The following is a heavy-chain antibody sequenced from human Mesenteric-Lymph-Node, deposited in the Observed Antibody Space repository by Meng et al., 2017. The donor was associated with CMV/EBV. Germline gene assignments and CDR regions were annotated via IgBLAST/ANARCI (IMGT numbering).Heavy chain of an antibody. CDR1: GFRFDDYG. CDR2: ISWNSYSI. D-gene: IGHD2-2*01. Sequence: GGSLRLSCEASGFRFDDYGMHWARQAPGKGLEWVSGISWNSYSIGYADSVKGRFTISRDNAKNSLHLQMNSLSAEDTALYYCAKGTDCPSGYCSSTTWDYYYGMDVWGQGTTVTVSS. J-gene: IGHJ6*02. CDR3: AKGTDCPSGYCSSTTWDYYYGMDV. V-gene: IGHV3-9*01.